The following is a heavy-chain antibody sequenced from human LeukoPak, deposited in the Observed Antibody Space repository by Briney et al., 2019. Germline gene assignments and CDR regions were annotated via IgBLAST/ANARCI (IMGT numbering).Heavy chain of an antibody. J-gene: IGHJ4*02. CDR3: ARERRRIVATTYYFDY. V-gene: IGHV4-34*01. Sequence: SETLSLTCAVYGGSFSGYYWSWIRQPPGKGLEWIGEINHSGSTTYNPSLKSRVTISVDTSKNQFSLKLSSGTAADTAVYYCARERRRIVATTYYFDYWGQGTLVTVSS. D-gene: IGHD5-12*01. CDR1: GGSFSGYY. CDR2: INHSGST.